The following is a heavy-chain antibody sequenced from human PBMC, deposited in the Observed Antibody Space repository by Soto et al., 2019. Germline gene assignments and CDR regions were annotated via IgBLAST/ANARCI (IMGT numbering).Heavy chain of an antibody. J-gene: IGHJ4*02. CDR1: GFTFSGSA. CDR3: TSQGDRNEDVFDY. Sequence: EVQLVESGGGLVQPGGSLKLSCAASGFTFSGSAIHWVRQASVKGLEWVGRIRSKPKNYATSYAESVNGRFTISRDDSENTAYLQMSSLTIEDTALYYCTSQGDRNEDVFDYWGRGTLVTVSS. V-gene: IGHV3-73*02. D-gene: IGHD1-1*01. CDR2: IRSKPKNYAT.